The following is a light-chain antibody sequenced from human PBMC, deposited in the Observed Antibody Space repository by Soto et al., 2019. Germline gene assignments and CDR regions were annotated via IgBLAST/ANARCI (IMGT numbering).Light chain of an antibody. V-gene: IGKV1-27*01. CDR1: QGISNY. Sequence: DIQMTQSPSSLSASVGDRVTISCRASQGISNYLAWYQQKPGKVPELLIYDASTLQSGVPSRFSGSGSGTDFTLTVSSLQPEDVATYYCQSYYGSPWTFGPGTKVEIK. CDR2: DAS. J-gene: IGKJ1*01. CDR3: QSYYGSPWT.